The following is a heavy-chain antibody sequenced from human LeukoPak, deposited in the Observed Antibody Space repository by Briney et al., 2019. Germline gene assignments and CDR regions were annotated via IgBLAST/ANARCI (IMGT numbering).Heavy chain of an antibody. CDR1: GFTFSSYA. D-gene: IGHD5-24*01. CDR3: ATEDRDGYNSEYFDY. V-gene: IGHV3-23*01. J-gene: IGHJ4*02. CDR2: ISGSGGST. Sequence: GGSLRLSCAASGFTFSSYAMSWVRQAPGKGLEWVSAISGSGGSTYYADSVKGRFTISRDNSKNTLYLQMNGLRAEDTAVYYCATEDRDGYNSEYFDYWGQGTLVTVSS.